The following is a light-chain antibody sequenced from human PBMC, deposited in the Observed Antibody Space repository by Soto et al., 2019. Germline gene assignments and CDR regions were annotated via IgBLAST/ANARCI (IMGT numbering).Light chain of an antibody. Sequence: QSALTKPRSVSGSPGQSVTISCTGTRSDVGGYDYVSWYQQYPGKAPKLMIYDVIKRPSGVPDRFSGSKSGNTASLTISGLQAEDEADYYCCSYAGSYNVVFGGGTKVTVL. V-gene: IGLV2-11*01. J-gene: IGLJ2*01. CDR2: DVI. CDR1: RSDVGGYDY. CDR3: CSYAGSYNVV.